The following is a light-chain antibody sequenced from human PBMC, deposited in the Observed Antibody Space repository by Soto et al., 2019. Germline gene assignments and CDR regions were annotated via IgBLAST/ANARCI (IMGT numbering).Light chain of an antibody. CDR2: GNS. Sequence: QSVLTQPPSVSGAPGQRVTISCTGSSSNIGANYDVHWYQQRPGTAPKFLIFGNSNRPSGVPDRFSGSKSGTSASLAITGLQAEDEGDYYCQSYDSTLSARYVFGTGTKVTVL. V-gene: IGLV1-40*01. CDR1: SSNIGANYD. J-gene: IGLJ1*01. CDR3: QSYDSTLSARYV.